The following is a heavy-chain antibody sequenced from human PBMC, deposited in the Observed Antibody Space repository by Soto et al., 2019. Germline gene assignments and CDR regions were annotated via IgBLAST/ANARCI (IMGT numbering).Heavy chain of an antibody. CDR3: ARLSWDNGIPNIGPGWYFQD. D-gene: IGHD4-17*01. Sequence: LGESLKISCKCSGYSFTSYWIVWVRQMPGKGLEWMGIICPGDSDIRYSPSFQGQVTISADKSISTAYLQWSSLKASDTAMYYCARLSWDNGIPNIGPGWYFQDWGHGTLVTVSS. CDR2: ICPGDSDI. J-gene: IGHJ1*01. CDR1: GYSFTSYW. V-gene: IGHV5-51*01.